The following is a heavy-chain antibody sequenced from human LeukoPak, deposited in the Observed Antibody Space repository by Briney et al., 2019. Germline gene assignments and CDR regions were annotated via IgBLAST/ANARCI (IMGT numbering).Heavy chain of an antibody. CDR2: INSDGSST. CDR3: GLSMVRALSPDY. J-gene: IGHJ4*02. CDR1: GFTFSNYW. V-gene: IGHV3-74*01. D-gene: IGHD3-10*01. Sequence: GGSLRLSCTGSGFTFSNYWMHWVRQAPGKRLVWVSGINSDGSSTNYADSVKGRFTISRDNAKNTLYLQMDSLIDEDTAIYYCGLSMVRALSPDYWGQGTLVTVSS.